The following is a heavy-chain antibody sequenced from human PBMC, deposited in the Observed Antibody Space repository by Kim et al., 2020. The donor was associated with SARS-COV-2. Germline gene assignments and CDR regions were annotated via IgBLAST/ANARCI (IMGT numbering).Heavy chain of an antibody. CDR2: YN. V-gene: IGHV6-1*01. Sequence: YNDYAVSVKSRITINPETSKNQFYLQLNSVTPEDTAVYYCARDSVRHFDYWGQGTLVTVSS. D-gene: IGHD6-6*01. CDR3: ARDSVRHFDY. J-gene: IGHJ4*02.